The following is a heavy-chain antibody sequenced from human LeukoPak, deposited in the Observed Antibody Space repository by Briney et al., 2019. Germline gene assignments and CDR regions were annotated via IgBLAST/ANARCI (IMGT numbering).Heavy chain of an antibody. V-gene: IGHV3-30*03. D-gene: IGHD3-22*01. Sequence: GRSLRLSCVASKFIFIDSPMHWVRQPPGKGLQWVAVISPDGTSKYYADSVKGRFTISRDNAKNSLFLQMNSLRAEDTAVYYCARDYSPLHYYDSSGYFDSWGQGTLVTVSP. CDR1: KFIFIDSP. J-gene: IGHJ4*02. CDR3: ARDYSPLHYYDSSGYFDS. CDR2: ISPDGTSK.